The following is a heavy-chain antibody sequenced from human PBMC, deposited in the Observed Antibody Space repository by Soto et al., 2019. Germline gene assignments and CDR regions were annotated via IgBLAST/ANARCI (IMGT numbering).Heavy chain of an antibody. CDR1: GDSLLGDHW. CDR2: TNHSGST. V-gene: IGHV4-4*02. D-gene: IGHD6-13*01. CDR3: ARGQAAAGSDY. J-gene: IGHJ4*02. Sequence: PSETLSLTCAVTGDSLLGDHWWSWVRQPPGKGLEWIGETNHSGSTNYNPSLKSRVTISVDTSKNQFSLRLSSVTAADTAVYYCARGQAAAGSDYWGQGTLVTVSS.